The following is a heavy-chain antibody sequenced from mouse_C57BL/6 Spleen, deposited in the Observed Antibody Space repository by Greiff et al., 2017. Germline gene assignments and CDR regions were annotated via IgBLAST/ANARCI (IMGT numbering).Heavy chain of an antibody. CDR1: GYTFTSYW. V-gene: IGHV1-72*01. CDR2: IVPNSGGT. J-gene: IGHJ4*01. CDR3: ARSRLRRGNYAMGG. Sequence: QVQLKQPGAELVKPGASVKLSCQASGYTFTSYWMHRVKQRPGRGLEWIGRIVPNSGGTKYNEKFKSKATLTGDKPSSTAHMQLSSLTSEDSAVYYGARSRLRRGNYAMGGWGQGTSVTVSS. D-gene: IGHD2-4*01.